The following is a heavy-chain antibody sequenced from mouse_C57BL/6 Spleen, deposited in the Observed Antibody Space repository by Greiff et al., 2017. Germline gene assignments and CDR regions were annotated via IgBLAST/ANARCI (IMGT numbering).Heavy chain of an antibody. V-gene: IGHV1-54*01. Sequence: QVQLQQSGAELVRPGTSVQVSCKASGYAFTNYLIEWVKQRPGQGLEWIGVINPGSGGTNYNEKFKGKATLTADKSSSTAYMQLSSLTSEDSAVYFCARLGLLQAMDYWGQGTSVTVSS. D-gene: IGHD2-3*01. J-gene: IGHJ4*01. CDR3: ARLGLLQAMDY. CDR1: GYAFTNYL. CDR2: INPGSGGT.